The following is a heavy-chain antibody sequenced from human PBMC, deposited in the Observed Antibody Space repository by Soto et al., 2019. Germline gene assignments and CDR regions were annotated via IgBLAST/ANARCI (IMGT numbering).Heavy chain of an antibody. CDR1: GFSLSTSGVG. J-gene: IGHJ4*02. CDR3: AHVYGGYDNFDY. CDR2: IYWDDDK. V-gene: IGHV2-5*02. D-gene: IGHD5-12*01. Sequence: QITLKESGPTLVKPTQTLTLTCTFSGFSLSTSGVGVGWIRQPPGKALEWLALIYWDDDKRYSPSLKSRLTIPKDTSKNQVVLTMTNMDPVDTAPYYCAHVYGGYDNFDYWGQGTLVTVSS.